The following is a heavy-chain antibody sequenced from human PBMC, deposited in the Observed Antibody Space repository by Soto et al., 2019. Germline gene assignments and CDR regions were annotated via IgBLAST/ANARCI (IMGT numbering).Heavy chain of an antibody. Sequence: EVQLVESGGGLVQPGGSLKLSCAASGFTFSGSALHWVRQASGKGLEWVGRIRSKGNNYATAYGASLKGRFTISRDDSNNTAYLQMNRLNTEDTAVYYCSRQASDFWSGKPQYYMDVWGKGTSVTVSS. CDR2: IRSKGNNYAT. CDR1: GFTFSGSA. CDR3: SRQASDFWSGKPQYYMDV. D-gene: IGHD3-3*01. J-gene: IGHJ6*03. V-gene: IGHV3-73*01.